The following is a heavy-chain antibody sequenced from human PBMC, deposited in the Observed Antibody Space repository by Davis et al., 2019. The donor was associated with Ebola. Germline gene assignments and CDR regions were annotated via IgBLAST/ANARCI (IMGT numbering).Heavy chain of an antibody. CDR1: GGSISSSFYY. CDR3: TRHFCSGGSCYPDY. J-gene: IGHJ4*02. V-gene: IGHV4-61*05. D-gene: IGHD2-15*01. Sequence: SETLSLTCTVSGGSISSSFYYWGWIRQPPGKGLEWIGYIYYSWTTNYNPSLKSRVTMSRDTSKNQLSLKLSSVTAADTAIYYCTRHFCSGGSCYPDYWGQGTLVTVSS. CDR2: IYYSWTT.